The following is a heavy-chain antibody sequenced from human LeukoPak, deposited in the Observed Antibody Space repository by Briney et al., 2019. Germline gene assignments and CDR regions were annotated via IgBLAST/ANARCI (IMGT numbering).Heavy chain of an antibody. D-gene: IGHD2-2*02. CDR3: ARRLCSSLTCNIGPSGNWLDP. CDR1: GGSMSNYW. CDR2: IYYDGST. Sequence: SETLSLTCTVSGGSMSNYWWNWIRQPPGKGLEWIGYIYYDGSTYYDPALNSRVTISIDTSKNQFSLKLNSVTAADTAVYYCARRLCSSLTCNIGPSGNWLDPWGQGTLVTVSS. J-gene: IGHJ5*02. V-gene: IGHV4-59*08.